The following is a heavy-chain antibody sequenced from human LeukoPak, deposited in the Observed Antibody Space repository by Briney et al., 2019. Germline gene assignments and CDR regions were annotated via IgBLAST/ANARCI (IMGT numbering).Heavy chain of an antibody. V-gene: IGHV1-18*01. CDR3: ARSSGTTYYCYYYMDV. D-gene: IGHD1/OR15-1a*01. CDR2: ISAYNGNT. J-gene: IGHJ6*03. CDR1: GYTFTSYV. Sequence: GASVKVSCKASGYTFTSYVISWVRPAPGQGLEWMGWISAYNGNTNYAQKLQGRFTMTTDTSTSTAYMELRSLRSDDTAVYYCARSSGTTYYCYYYMDVWGKGTTVTVSS.